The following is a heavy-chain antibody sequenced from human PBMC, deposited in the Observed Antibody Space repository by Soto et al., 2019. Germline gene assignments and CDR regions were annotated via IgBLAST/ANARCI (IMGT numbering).Heavy chain of an antibody. CDR2: INHSGNT. Sequence: SDTLSLTCAVSGGSIGTIAYYWGWIRQAPGKGLELIGSINHSGNTYLSPSLKDRVTMSVDTSKNSFSLKLRSATAADTGLYYCSRRGPEGFHXWGQATLFTVSX. J-gene: IGHJ5*02. CDR1: GGSIGTIAYY. V-gene: IGHV4-39*01. CDR3: SRRGPEGFHX. D-gene: IGHD6-25*01.